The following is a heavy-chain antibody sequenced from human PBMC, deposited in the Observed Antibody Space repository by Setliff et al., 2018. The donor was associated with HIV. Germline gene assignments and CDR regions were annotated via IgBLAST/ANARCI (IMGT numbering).Heavy chain of an antibody. CDR3: TRDYRNLGFDL. V-gene: IGHV3-74*01. D-gene: IGHD4-4*01. CDR2: INGDGSTA. CDR1: GFTLSSYW. Sequence: GSLRLSCAASGFTLSSYWMHWVRQAPGKGLVYVSHINGDGSTATYADSVKGRFTISRDNAKNTRYLQMNSLRAEDTAVYYCTRDYRNLGFDLWGRGSLVTVSS. J-gene: IGHJ2*01.